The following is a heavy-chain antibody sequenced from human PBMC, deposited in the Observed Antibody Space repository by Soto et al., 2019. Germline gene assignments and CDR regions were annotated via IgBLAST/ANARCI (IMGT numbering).Heavy chain of an antibody. CDR2: ISGTGDST. D-gene: IGHD1-26*01. CDR3: ASQGARGLYYFDY. CDR1: GFTFSTY. V-gene: IGHV3-23*01. Sequence: PGGSLRLSCAASGFTFSTYISWVRQAPGKGLEWVSGISGTGDSTNYADSVKARFTISRDNSKNTLYLQMNNLRAEDTAVYYCASQGARGLYYFDYWGQGTLVTVSS. J-gene: IGHJ4*02.